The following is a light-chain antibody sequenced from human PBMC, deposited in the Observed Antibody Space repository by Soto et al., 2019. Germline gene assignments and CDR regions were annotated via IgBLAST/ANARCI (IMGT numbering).Light chain of an antibody. CDR2: AAS. J-gene: IGKJ4*01. CDR3: QQSHSAPLT. V-gene: IGKV1-39*01. CDR1: QFISTY. Sequence: DIQMTQSPSSLSASVGDTVTITCRASQFISTYFNWYQQKLGKAPKLLIYAASSLQRGVPSRCSGSGSGTDFTLTISRLQPEDFATYYCQQSHSAPLTCGGGTKVEIK.